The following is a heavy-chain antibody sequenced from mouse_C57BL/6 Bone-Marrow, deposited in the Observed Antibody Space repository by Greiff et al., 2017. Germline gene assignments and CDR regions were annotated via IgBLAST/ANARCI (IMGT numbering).Heavy chain of an antibody. CDR2: INYDGSST. V-gene: IGHV5-16*01. CDR1: GFTFSDYY. J-gene: IGHJ1*03. Sequence: EVMLVESEGGLVQPGSSMKLSCTASGFTFSDYYMSWVRQVPEKGLEWVANINYDGSSTYYLDSLNSRFIISRDNAKNILYLHMSSLKSEDTATYYCARDRITTAWYFDVWGTGTTVTVSS. CDR3: ARDRITTAWYFDV. D-gene: IGHD1-1*01.